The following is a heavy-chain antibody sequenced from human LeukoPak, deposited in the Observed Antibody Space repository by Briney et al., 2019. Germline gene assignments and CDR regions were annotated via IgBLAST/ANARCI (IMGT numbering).Heavy chain of an antibody. J-gene: IGHJ4*02. CDR3: AKDIGSYYDY. CDR1: GFTFSSYE. V-gene: IGHV3-48*03. D-gene: IGHD3-10*01. Sequence: GGSLRLSCAASGFTFSSYEMNWVRQAPGKGLEWVSYISSSGSTIYYADSVKGRFTISRDNSKNTLYLEMNSLRAEDTAVYYCAKDIGSYYDYWGQGILVTASS. CDR2: ISSSGSTI.